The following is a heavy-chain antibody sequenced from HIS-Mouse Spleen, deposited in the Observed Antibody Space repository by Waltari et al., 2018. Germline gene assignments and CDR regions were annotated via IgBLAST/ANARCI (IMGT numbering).Heavy chain of an antibody. CDR2: ISGRGGST. CDR1: GFTFSSYA. D-gene: IGHD5-18*01. CDR3: AKDDTAMVTASFDY. Sequence: EVQLLESGGGLVQPGGSLRLSCAASGFTFSSYAMSWVRQAPGRGLEGVSAISGRGGSTYYADSVKGRFTISRDNSKNTLYLQMNSLRAEDTAVYYCAKDDTAMVTASFDYWGQGTLVTVSS. V-gene: IGHV3-23*01. J-gene: IGHJ4*02.